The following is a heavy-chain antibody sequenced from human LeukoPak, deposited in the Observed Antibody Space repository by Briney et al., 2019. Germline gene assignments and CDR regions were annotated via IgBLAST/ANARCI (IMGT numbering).Heavy chain of an antibody. Sequence: GGSLRLSCAASGFTFSNAWMSWVRQAPGKGLEWVAVISYDGSNKYYADSVKGRFTISRDNSKNTLYLQMNGLRAEDTAVYCCAKDSANHRYFDLWGRGTLVTVSS. CDR3: AKDSANHRYFDL. D-gene: IGHD5-18*01. J-gene: IGHJ2*01. V-gene: IGHV3-30*18. CDR2: ISYDGSNK. CDR1: GFTFSNAW.